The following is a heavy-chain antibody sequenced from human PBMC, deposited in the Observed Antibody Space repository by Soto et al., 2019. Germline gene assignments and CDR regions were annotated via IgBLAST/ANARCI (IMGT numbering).Heavy chain of an antibody. CDR2: IYYSGST. J-gene: IGHJ4*02. CDR3: ARRWGGTFDY. V-gene: IGHV4-59*01. Sequence: QVQLQESGPGLVKPSETLSLTCTVSGGSISSYYWSWIRQPPGKGLEWIGYIYYSGSTNYNPSLKSRVTSSVDTSNNQCSLKLSSVTAADTAVYYCARRWGGTFDYGGQGTLVTVSS. D-gene: IGHD2-21*01. CDR1: GGSISSYY.